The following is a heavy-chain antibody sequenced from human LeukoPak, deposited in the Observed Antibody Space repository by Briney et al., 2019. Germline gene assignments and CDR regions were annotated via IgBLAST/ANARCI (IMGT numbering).Heavy chain of an antibody. J-gene: IGHJ4*02. CDR3: ASGSFCTNGVCYKGFDY. V-gene: IGHV3-74*01. CDR1: GSTFSTSW. D-gene: IGHD2-8*01. Sequence: PGGSLRLSCAASGSTFSTSWMHWVRQAPGKGLVWVSRIKSDGSTTTYADSVKGRFTISRDNAKNTLFLQMNSLRAEDTAVYYCASGSFCTNGVCYKGFDYCGQGTLVSVSS. CDR2: IKSDGSTT.